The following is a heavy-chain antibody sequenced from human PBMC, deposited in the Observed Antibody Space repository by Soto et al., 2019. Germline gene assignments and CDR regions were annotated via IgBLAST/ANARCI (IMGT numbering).Heavy chain of an antibody. CDR3: ARGGRRSSAGWFDP. V-gene: IGHV4-4*02. D-gene: IGHD6-13*01. Sequence: KASETLSLTCAVSGGSISSSNWWSWVRQPPGKGLEWIGEIYHSGSTNYNPPLKSRVTISVDKSKNQFSLKLSSVTAADTAVYYCARGGRRSSAGWFDPWGQGTLVTVSS. J-gene: IGHJ5*02. CDR1: GGSISSSNW. CDR2: IYHSGST.